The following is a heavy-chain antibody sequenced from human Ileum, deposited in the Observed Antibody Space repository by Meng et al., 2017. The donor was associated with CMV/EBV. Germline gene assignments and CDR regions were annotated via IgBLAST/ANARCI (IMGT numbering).Heavy chain of an antibody. Sequence: GESLKISCAASGFTFNSYIMNWVRQAPGKGLEWVSGIVGSGTATYYADSVEGRFSISRDNSKNTVYLQMNSLRAEDTAIYYCVKGGSWKSYNFDNWGQGTQVTVPQ. V-gene: IGHV3-23*01. CDR2: IVGSGTAT. J-gene: IGHJ4*02. CDR3: VKGGSWKSYNFDN. D-gene: IGHD3-10*01. CDR1: GFTFNSYI.